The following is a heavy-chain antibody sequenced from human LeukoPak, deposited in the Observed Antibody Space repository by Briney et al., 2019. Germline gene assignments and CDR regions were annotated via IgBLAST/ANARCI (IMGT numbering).Heavy chain of an antibody. CDR3: VRGYSYGFYFDY. D-gene: IGHD5-18*01. Sequence: ASVTVSCTTSGYSFTGYYIHWVRQAPGQGLEWMGRINPNSGGPNYGQKFQGTVTMTRDTSISTAYLELSNLRSDDTAAYYCVRGYSYGFYFDYWGQGSLGTVSS. CDR2: INPNSGGP. J-gene: IGHJ4*02. CDR1: GYSFTGYY. V-gene: IGHV1-2*06.